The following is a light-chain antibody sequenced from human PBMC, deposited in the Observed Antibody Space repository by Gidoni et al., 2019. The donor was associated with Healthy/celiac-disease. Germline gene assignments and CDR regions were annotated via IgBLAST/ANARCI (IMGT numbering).Light chain of an antibody. CDR1: QSVSSSF. CDR2: GAS. V-gene: IGKV3-20*01. J-gene: IGKJ4*01. Sequence: IVLTQSPGTLSLSPGEGATLSCRASQSVSSSFLGWYQQKPGQAPRLLIYGASSRATSIPDRFSGSGSGTDFTLTISRLEPEDFAVDYCQQYGSSSLTFGGGTKVEIK. CDR3: QQYGSSSLT.